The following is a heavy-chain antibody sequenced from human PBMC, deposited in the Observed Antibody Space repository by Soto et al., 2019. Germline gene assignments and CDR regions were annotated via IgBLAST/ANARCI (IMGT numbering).Heavy chain of an antibody. CDR3: AKDRHLNFWILGLHDAFDI. Sequence: PAGSLRLSCAASGFTFSSYAMTWVRQAPGKGLDWVSAISGSGGSTYYADSVKGRFTISRDNSKNTLYLQLNSLRAEDTAVYYCAKDRHLNFWILGLHDAFDIWGQGTMVNV. CDR1: GFTFSSYA. CDR2: ISGSGGST. D-gene: IGHD3-3*01. J-gene: IGHJ3*02. V-gene: IGHV3-23*01.